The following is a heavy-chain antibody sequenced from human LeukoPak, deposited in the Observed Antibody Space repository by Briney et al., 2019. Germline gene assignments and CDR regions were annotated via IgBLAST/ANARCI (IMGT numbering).Heavy chain of an antibody. CDR2: ISYDGSNK. Sequence: GGSLRLSCVVSGFTFSDYALHWVRQAPGKGLEWVAVISYDGSNKYYADSVKGRFTISRDNAKNTLYLQMNSLRAEDTAVYYCARGIAVADYYFDYWGQGTLVTVSS. V-gene: IGHV3-30*07. D-gene: IGHD6-19*01. CDR1: GFTFSDYA. CDR3: ARGIAVADYYFDY. J-gene: IGHJ4*02.